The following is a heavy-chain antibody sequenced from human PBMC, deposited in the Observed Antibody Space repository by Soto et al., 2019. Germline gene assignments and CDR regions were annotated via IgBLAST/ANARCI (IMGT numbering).Heavy chain of an antibody. J-gene: IGHJ4*02. D-gene: IGHD6-13*01. Sequence: SETLSLTCTVSGGPVSSGSYYWSWIRQPPGKGLEWIGYIYYSGSTNYNPSLKSRVTISVDTSKNQFSLKLSSVTAADTAVYYCARGGYSSSWYVHWGQGTLVTVSS. CDR1: GGPVSSGSYY. CDR3: ARGGYSSSWYVH. V-gene: IGHV4-61*01. CDR2: IYYSGST.